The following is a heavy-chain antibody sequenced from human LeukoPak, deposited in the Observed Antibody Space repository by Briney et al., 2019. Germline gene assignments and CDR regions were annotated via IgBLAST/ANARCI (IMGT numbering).Heavy chain of an antibody. CDR2: IIPIFGTA. J-gene: IGHJ4*02. V-gene: IGHV1-69*13. CDR1: GGTFSRYA. CDR3: ARTLSGDYDVLTGYEFGYFDY. Sequence: SVTVSCTASGGTFSRYAISWVRQAPGQGLEWMGGIIPIFGTANYAQKFQGRVTITADESTSTAYMELSSLRSEDTAVYYCARTLSGDYDVLTGYEFGYFDYWGQGTLVTVSS. D-gene: IGHD3-9*01.